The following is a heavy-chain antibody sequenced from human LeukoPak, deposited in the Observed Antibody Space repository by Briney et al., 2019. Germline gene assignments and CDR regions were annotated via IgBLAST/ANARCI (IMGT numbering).Heavy chain of an antibody. CDR1: GGTFSSYA. CDR2: IIPIFGTA. D-gene: IGHD3-22*01. Sequence: SVKVSCKASGGTFSSYAISWVRQAPGQGLEWMGGIIPIFGTANYAQKFQGRVTITADESTSTAYMELSSLRSEDTAVYYCAGADSTAGYPYDPWGQGTLVTVSS. J-gene: IGHJ5*02. V-gene: IGHV1-69*01. CDR3: AGADSTAGYPYDP.